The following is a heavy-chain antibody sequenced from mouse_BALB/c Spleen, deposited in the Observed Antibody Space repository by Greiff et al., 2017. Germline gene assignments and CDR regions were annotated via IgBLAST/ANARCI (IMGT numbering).Heavy chain of an antibody. D-gene: IGHD1-2*01. Sequence: EVHLVESGGGLVQPGGSRKLSCAASGFTFSSFGMHWVRQAPEKGLEWVAYISSGSSTIYYADTVKGRFTISRDNPKNTLFLQMTSLRSEDTAMYYCARSAIHYYGPWYFDVWGAGTTVTVSS. CDR2: ISSGSSTI. CDR3: ARSAIHYYGPWYFDV. J-gene: IGHJ1*01. V-gene: IGHV5-17*02. CDR1: GFTFSSFG.